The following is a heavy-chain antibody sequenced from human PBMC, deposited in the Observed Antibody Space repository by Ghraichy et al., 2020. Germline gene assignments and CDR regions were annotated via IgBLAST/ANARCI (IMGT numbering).Heavy chain of an antibody. CDR1: GYTFTSYY. V-gene: IGHV1-46*01. CDR3: ARKKGSGNGDYADMEY. CDR2: INPSGGST. D-gene: IGHD4-17*01. J-gene: IGHJ4*02. Sequence: KVSCKASGYTFTSYYMHWVRQAPGQGLEWMGIINPSGGSTSYAQKFQGRVTMTRDTSTSTVYMELSSLRSEDTAVYYCARKKGSGNGDYADMEYWGQGTLVTVSS.